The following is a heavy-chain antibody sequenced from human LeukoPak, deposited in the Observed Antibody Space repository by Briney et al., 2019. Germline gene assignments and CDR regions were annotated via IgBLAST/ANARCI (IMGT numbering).Heavy chain of an antibody. D-gene: IGHD6-19*01. CDR1: GGSFSGYY. CDR2: INHSGST. Sequence: SETLSLTCAVYGGSFSGYYWSWIRQPPGKGLEWIGEINHSGSTNYNPFLKSRVTISVDTSKNQFSLKLSSVTAADTAVYYCARETSPLYSSGWYVYWGQGTLVTVSS. CDR3: ARETSPLYSSGWYVY. J-gene: IGHJ4*02. V-gene: IGHV4-34*01.